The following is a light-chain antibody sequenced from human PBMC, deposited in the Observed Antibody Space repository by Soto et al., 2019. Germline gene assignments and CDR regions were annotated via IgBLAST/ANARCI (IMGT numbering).Light chain of an antibody. CDR2: GNS. J-gene: IGLJ3*02. V-gene: IGLV1-40*01. Sequence: QPVLTQPPSVSGAPGQRVTISCTGSSSNIGAGHALHWYQHLPGAAPKLLMYGNSDRPSGVPDRFSGSKSGTSASLAITGLQPEDEADYYCQSYDDSLSGWVFGGGTQLTVL. CDR3: QSYDDSLSGWV. CDR1: SSNIGAGHA.